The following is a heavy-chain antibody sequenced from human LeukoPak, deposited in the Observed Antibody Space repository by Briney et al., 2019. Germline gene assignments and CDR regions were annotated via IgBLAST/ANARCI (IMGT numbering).Heavy chain of an antibody. Sequence: GASVKVSCKASGYTFTSYDINWVRQATGQGLEWMGWMNPNSGNTGYAQKFQGRVIITRNTSISTAYMELSSLRSEDTAVYYCARGGCSSTSCYTPWGQGTLVTVSS. CDR3: ARGGCSSTSCYTP. V-gene: IGHV1-8*03. J-gene: IGHJ5*02. D-gene: IGHD2-2*02. CDR1: GYTFTSYD. CDR2: MNPNSGNT.